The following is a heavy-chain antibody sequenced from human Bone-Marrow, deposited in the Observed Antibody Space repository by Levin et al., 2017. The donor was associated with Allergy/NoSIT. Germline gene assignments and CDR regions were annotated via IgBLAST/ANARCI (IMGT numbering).Heavy chain of an antibody. CDR2: INPRSGDT. Sequence: ASVKVSCKASGYTFSAYYIHWIRQAPGQGLEWMGWINPRSGDTDSAQKFQGWVTLTRDTSINTAYMELSGVKSDDAAVYYCARAGNGFYELSYWGQGTLVIVSS. J-gene: IGHJ4*02. CDR3: ARAGNGFYELSY. V-gene: IGHV1-2*04. CDR1: GYTFSAYY. D-gene: IGHD3-22*01.